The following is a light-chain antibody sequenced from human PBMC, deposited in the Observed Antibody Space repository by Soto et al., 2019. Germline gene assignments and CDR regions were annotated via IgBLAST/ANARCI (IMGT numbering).Light chain of an antibody. CDR2: RDS. J-gene: IGLJ1*01. Sequence: SYELTQPLSVSVALGQTARITCGGNNIGSKNVHWYQQKPGQAPVLVIYRDSNRPSGIPDRFSGSNSGNTATLTISRAQAGDEADYYCQVWDSSTYVFGTGTQLTVL. V-gene: IGLV3-9*01. CDR1: NIGSKN. CDR3: QVWDSSTYV.